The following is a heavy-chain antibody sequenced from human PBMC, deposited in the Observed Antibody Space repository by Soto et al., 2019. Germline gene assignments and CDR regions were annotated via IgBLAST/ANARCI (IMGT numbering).Heavy chain of an antibody. CDR2: IYYSGST. D-gene: IGHD2-15*01. V-gene: IGHV4-31*03. Sequence: QVQLQESGPGLVKPSQTLSHTCTVSGGSMSSGGYYWSWIRQDPGKGLEWIGYIYYSGSTYYNPSLKSRVTISVDTSKNQFSLKLCSVTAADTAVYYCAWAAVAATPGAFDIWGQGTMVTVSS. CDR3: AWAAVAATPGAFDI. J-gene: IGHJ3*02. CDR1: GGSMSSGGYY.